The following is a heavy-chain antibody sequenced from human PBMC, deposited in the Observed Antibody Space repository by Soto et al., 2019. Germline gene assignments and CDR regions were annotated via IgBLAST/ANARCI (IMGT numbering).Heavy chain of an antibody. CDR3: ARRLLVAGTGWFDP. V-gene: IGHV4-39*01. D-gene: IGHD6-19*01. J-gene: IGHJ5*02. Sequence: QLQLQESGPGLVKPSETLSLTCTVSGGSISSSSYYWGWIRQPPGKGLEWIGSIYYSGSTYYNPSLKSRVNISVDTSKNQFSRKLSSVTVAYTAVYYCARRLLVAGTGWFDPWGQGTLVTVSS. CDR1: GGSISSSSYY. CDR2: IYYSGST.